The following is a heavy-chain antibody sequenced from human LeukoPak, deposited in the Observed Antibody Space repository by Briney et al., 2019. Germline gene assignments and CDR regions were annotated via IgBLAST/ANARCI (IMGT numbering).Heavy chain of an antibody. V-gene: IGHV1-46*01. Sequence: ASVKVSCKASGYTFTSNYKHWVRQAPGQGLEWMGMIYPRDGSTSYAQKFQGRVTVTRDTSTSTVHMELSGLRSEDTAVYYCARDQEGFDYWGQGTLVTVSS. CDR1: GYTFTSNY. CDR3: ARDQEGFDY. CDR2: IYPRDGST. J-gene: IGHJ4*02.